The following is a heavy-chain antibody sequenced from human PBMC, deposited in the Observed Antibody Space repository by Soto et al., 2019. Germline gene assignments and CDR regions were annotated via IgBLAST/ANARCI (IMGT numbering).Heavy chain of an antibody. CDR2: IIPIFGTA. CDR1: GGTFSSYA. V-gene: IGHV1-69*01. D-gene: IGHD2-15*01. Sequence: QVQLVQSGAEVKKPGSSMKVSCKASGGTFSSYAISWVRQAPGQGLEWMGGIIPIFGTANYAQKFQGRVTITADESTSTAYMELSSLRSEDTAVYYCAREGAPVVVAAFSDYWGQGTLVTVSS. J-gene: IGHJ4*02. CDR3: AREGAPVVVAAFSDY.